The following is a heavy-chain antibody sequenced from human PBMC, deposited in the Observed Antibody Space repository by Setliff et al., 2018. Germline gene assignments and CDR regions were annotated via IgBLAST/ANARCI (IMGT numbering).Heavy chain of an antibody. Sequence: GESLNISCKGSGYSFSNFWIGWVRQMPGKGLKWMGIIYPGDSHTRYSPSFQGQVTMSADKSINTAYLQWSNLKASDTAIYYCARSPVGATYSAYFDYWGQGALVTVSS. V-gene: IGHV5-51*01. CDR1: GYSFSNFW. CDR3: ARSPVGATYSAYFDY. D-gene: IGHD1-26*01. J-gene: IGHJ4*02. CDR2: IYPGDSHT.